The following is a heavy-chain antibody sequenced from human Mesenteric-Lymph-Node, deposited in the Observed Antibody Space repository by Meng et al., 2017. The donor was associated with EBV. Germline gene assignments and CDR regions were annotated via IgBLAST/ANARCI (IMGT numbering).Heavy chain of an antibody. V-gene: IGHV1-18*01. Sequence: VLLGQSGPEVKGPGASVKVSCKASGYTFTNYGISWVRQVPGQGLEWVGWITPYNGNTYYGQNVQGRVTMTTDTSTSTAYMELRSLRFDDTAVYYCATDNWFDPWGQGTLVTVSS. CDR1: GYTFTNYG. J-gene: IGHJ5*02. CDR2: ITPYNGNT. CDR3: ATDNWFDP.